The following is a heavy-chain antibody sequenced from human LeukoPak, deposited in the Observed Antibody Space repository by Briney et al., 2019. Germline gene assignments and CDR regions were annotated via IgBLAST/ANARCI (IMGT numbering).Heavy chain of an antibody. D-gene: IGHD3-10*01. Sequence: GGSLRLSRSASGFTFSSYGLHWVRQAPGKGLEYVSGISDNGRRTYYADPVKGRFTISRDNSRKTLYLQMSSLRAEDTAVYYCVRDQSGSYSFDYWGQGTLVPVSS. CDR3: VRDQSGSYSFDY. CDR2: ISDNGRRT. CDR1: GFTFSSYG. J-gene: IGHJ4*02. V-gene: IGHV3-64D*06.